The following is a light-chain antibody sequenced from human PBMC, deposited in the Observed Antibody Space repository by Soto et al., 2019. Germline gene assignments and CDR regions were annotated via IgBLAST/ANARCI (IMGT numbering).Light chain of an antibody. V-gene: IGLV2-14*01. J-gene: IGLJ1*01. CDR1: SSHVGHYNF. Sequence: QSVLTQPAPVSGSPGHSITISCTGTSSHVGHYNFVSWYQQHPGKAPKFIIYEVSNRPSGVSDRFSGSKSGNTASLTISGLQAEDEADYYCTSYTTSSTYVFGTGTKVTVL. CDR3: TSYTTSSTYV. CDR2: EVS.